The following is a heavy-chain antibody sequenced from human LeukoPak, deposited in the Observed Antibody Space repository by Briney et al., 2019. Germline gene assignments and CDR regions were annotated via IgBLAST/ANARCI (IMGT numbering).Heavy chain of an antibody. CDR3: ARMGTYAEGRFDY. CDR1: GTSIVTSDW. V-gene: IGHV4-4*02. Sequence: SETLSLTCAVSGTSIVTSDWWSWVRQSPGKGLEWLGEIYHDGRIRDNPSLKSRVTIAVDTSKNQFSLTLTSVTAADTAVYYCARMGTYAEGRFDYWGQGILVIVSS. CDR2: IYHDGRI. D-gene: IGHD3-10*01. J-gene: IGHJ4*02.